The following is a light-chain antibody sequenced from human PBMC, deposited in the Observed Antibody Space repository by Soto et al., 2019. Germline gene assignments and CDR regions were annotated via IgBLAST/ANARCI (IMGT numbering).Light chain of an antibody. CDR1: QSVSSRN. J-gene: IGKJ2*01. CDR3: LRYGDSPPAYT. Sequence: EIVLTQSPGTVSLSPGERATLSCRASQSVSSRNLAWYRQKPGQAPSLLIFGASNRATGIPDPFSGSGSVTDFTLTISRLEPEDCAVYYCLRYGDSPPAYTFGQGTKLEIK. CDR2: GAS. V-gene: IGKV3-20*01.